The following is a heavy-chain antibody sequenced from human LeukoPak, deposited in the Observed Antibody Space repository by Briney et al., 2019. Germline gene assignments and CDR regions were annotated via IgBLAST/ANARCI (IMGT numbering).Heavy chain of an antibody. V-gene: IGHV3-30*18. Sequence: PGGSLRLSCAASGFTFSSYGMDWVRQGPGKGLEGGAVISYDGSIKYYADSVKGRFTTSSDNSKNTLYLQMNSLRAEDTAVYYCAKLASSGRRGWGQGTLATVSS. CDR2: ISYDGSIK. J-gene: IGHJ4*02. CDR3: AKLASSGRRG. CDR1: GFTFSSYG. D-gene: IGHD3-22*01.